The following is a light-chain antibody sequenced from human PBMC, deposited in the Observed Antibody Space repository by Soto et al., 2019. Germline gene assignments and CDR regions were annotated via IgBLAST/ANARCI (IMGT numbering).Light chain of an antibody. J-gene: IGKJ4*01. CDR3: QQYGTWPPNLLT. Sequence: EIVMTQSPVTLSVSPGEGATLSCRASQSISSSLAWYQQKPGQPPKLLIFGASTRATGIPARFSGSGSRTEFTLTITRLQTEDSAISYCQQYGTWPPNLLTFGGGTKVEI. CDR2: GAS. V-gene: IGKV3-15*01. CDR1: QSISSS.